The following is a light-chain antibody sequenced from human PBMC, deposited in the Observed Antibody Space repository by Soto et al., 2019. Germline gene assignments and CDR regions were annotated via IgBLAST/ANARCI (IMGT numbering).Light chain of an antibody. CDR3: TSFAPGRIYV. Sequence: QSALTQPPSVSAAPGQNVTISCSGSSSNIGNNYVSWYQQLPGTAPKLLIYDNNKRPSGIPDRFSGSKSGNTASLTISGLQAEDEGDYYCTSFAPGRIYVFGSGTKVTVL. CDR2: DNN. V-gene: IGLV1-51*01. J-gene: IGLJ1*01. CDR1: SSNIGNNY.